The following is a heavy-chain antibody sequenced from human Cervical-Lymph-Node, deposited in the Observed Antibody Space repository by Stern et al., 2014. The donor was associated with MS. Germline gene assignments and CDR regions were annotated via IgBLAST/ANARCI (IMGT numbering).Heavy chain of an antibody. CDR3: ARDTSSPERSDW. CDR1: GFTVSRAY. CDR2: IANFRSS. V-gene: IGHV3-53*01. Sequence: EVHLVESGGGVIQPGGSLRLSCTASGFTVSRAYMTWVRKAPGKGLAWVPLIANFRSSFYTDSMKGRCTISRDDSKNTVYLHMTSLRAEDTAMYYCARDTSSPERSDWWGQGTLVTVSS. D-gene: IGHD1-1*01. J-gene: IGHJ4*02.